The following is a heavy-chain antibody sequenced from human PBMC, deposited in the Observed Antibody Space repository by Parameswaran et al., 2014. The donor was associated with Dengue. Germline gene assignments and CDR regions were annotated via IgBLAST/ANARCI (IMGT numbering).Heavy chain of an antibody. CDR3: ARGGTNNAFDI. Sequence: RWIRQPPGKGLEWIGEINHSGSTNYNPSLKSRVTISVDTSKNQFSLKLSSVTAADTAVYYCARGGTNNAFDIWGQGTMVTVSS. J-gene: IGHJ3*02. CDR2: INHSGST. V-gene: IGHV4-34*01.